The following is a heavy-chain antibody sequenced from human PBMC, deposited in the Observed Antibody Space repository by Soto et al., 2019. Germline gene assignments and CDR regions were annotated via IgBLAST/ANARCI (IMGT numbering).Heavy chain of an antibody. CDR2: INPSGST. Sequence: SETLSLTCAVDGGSFSGHYWSWIRQPPGKGLEWIGEINPSGSTNYNPSLKSRVTISAATSRNQFSLKLSSVTAADTAVFYCARGGIKMYDYALDVWAKGPRSPSP. J-gene: IGHJ6*02. CDR1: GGSFSGHY. V-gene: IGHV4-34*01. D-gene: IGHD3-3*02. CDR3: ARGGIKMYDYALDV.